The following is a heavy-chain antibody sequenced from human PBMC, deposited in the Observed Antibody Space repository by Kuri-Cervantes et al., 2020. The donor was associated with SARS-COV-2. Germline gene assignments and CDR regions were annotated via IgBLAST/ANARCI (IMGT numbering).Heavy chain of an antibody. D-gene: IGHD6-19*01. CDR1: GFTVSLNF. J-gene: IGHJ4*02. CDR2: ISGSGGST. Sequence: GGSLRLSCAVSGFTVSLNFMTWVRQAPGKGLEWVSAISGSGGSTYYADSVKRRFTIYRDNSKNTLYLQINSLRAEDTAVYYCAKVANHPRGYSSGWYLFDYWGQGTLVTVSS. V-gene: IGHV3-23*01. CDR3: AKVANHPRGYSSGWYLFDY.